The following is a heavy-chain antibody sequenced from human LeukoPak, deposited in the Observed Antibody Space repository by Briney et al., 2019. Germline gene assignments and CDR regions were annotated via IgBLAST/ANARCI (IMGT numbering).Heavy chain of an antibody. Sequence: PSETLSLTCTVSGGSISSSYYYWGWIRQPPGKGLEWIGSIYYSGSTYYNPSLKSRVTISVDTSKNQFSLKLSSVTAADTAVYYCARWGSGPKRLHLPFVYWGQGTLVTVSS. D-gene: IGHD2-15*01. CDR1: GGSISSSYYY. CDR3: ARWGSGPKRLHLPFVY. J-gene: IGHJ4*02. V-gene: IGHV4-39*01. CDR2: IYYSGST.